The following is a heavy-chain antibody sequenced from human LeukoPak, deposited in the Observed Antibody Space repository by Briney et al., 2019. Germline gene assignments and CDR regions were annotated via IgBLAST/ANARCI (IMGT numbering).Heavy chain of an antibody. Sequence: SETLSLTCTVSADSFSRSGFYWSWIRQPPGRGLDWIASIYYRGDTYYNPSLQSRVTISVDTSKSQFSLKLRSVTAADTAVYYCARQLGSSIEHWGQGTLVTVSS. D-gene: IGHD6-6*01. CDR3: ARQLGSSIEH. CDR2: IYYRGDT. V-gene: IGHV4-39*01. CDR1: ADSFSRSGFY. J-gene: IGHJ1*01.